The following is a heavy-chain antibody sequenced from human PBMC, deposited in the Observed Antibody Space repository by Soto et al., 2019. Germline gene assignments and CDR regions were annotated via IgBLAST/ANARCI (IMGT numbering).Heavy chain of an antibody. CDR2: IYYSGST. V-gene: IGHV4-39*01. CDR3: ARRGITMVRGVTSFDY. D-gene: IGHD3-10*01. Sequence: SETLSLTCTVSGGSISSSIYYWGWIRQPPGKGLEWIGSIYYSGSTYYNPSLKSRVTISVDTSKNQFSLKLSSVTAADTAVYYCARRGITMVRGVTSFDYWGQGTLVTVSS. J-gene: IGHJ4*02. CDR1: GGSISSSIYY.